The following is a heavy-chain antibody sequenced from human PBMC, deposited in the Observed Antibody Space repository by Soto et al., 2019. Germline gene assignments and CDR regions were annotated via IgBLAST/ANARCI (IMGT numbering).Heavy chain of an antibody. V-gene: IGHV1-3*01. D-gene: IGHD6-19*01. CDR3: ARDLGGWTDY. J-gene: IGHJ4*02. CDR2: INAGNGNT. Sequence: QVQLVQSGAEVQKPGASVKVSCKASGYTLTSYAMHWVRQAPGQRLEWMGWINAGNGNTKYSQKFQGRVTITRDTSASTAYMELSSLRSEDTTGYYCARDLGGWTDYWGQGTLVTVSS. CDR1: GYTLTSYA.